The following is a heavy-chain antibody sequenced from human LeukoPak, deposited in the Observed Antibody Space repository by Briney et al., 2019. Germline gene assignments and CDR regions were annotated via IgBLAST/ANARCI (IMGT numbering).Heavy chain of an antibody. J-gene: IGHJ3*02. Sequence: NPSETLSLTCTVSGGSISSYYWSWIRQPVGKGLEWIGRIYTSGSTNYNPSLKSRVTMSVDTSKNQFSLKLSSVTAADTAVYYCARWIYYDILTGHRGAFDIWGQGTMVTVSS. CDR2: IYTSGST. CDR3: ARWIYYDILTGHRGAFDI. CDR1: GGSISSYY. D-gene: IGHD3-9*01. V-gene: IGHV4-4*07.